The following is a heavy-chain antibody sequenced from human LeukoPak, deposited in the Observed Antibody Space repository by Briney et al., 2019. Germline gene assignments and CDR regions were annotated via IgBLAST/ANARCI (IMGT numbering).Heavy chain of an antibody. D-gene: IGHD5-24*01. CDR3: ARDNSVRDEAWWFNP. Sequence: GASVKVSCKAFGYTFTSNYMHWVRQAPGQGPEWMEVISPSGGSTTYAQKFQGRVTLTRDMSTSTDYLELSSPRSEDTAVYYCARDNSVRDEAWWFNPWGQGTLVTVSS. CDR2: ISPSGGST. CDR1: GYTFTSNY. V-gene: IGHV1-46*01. J-gene: IGHJ5*02.